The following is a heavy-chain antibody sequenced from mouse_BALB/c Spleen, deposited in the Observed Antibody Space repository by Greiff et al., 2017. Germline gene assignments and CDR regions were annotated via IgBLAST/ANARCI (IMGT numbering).Heavy chain of an antibody. CDR2: IWAGGST. CDR3: ARYRYDGAWFAY. Sequence: VKVVESGPGLVAPSQSLSITCTVSGFSLTSYGVHWVRQPPGKGLEWLGVIWAGGSTNYNSALMSRLSINKDNSKSQVFLKMNSLQTDDTAMYYCARYRYDGAWFAYWGQGTLVTVSA. V-gene: IGHV2-9*02. J-gene: IGHJ3*01. CDR1: GFSLTSYG. D-gene: IGHD2-14*01.